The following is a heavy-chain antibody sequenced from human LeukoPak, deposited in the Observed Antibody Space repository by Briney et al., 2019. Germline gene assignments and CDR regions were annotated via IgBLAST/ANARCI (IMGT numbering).Heavy chain of an antibody. CDR2: ISWNSGSI. J-gene: IGHJ4*02. CDR3: ARVSGYCSSTSCYVHYLDF. Sequence: PGGSLRLSCAASGFTFDDYAMHWVRQAPGKGLEWVSGISWNSGSIGYADSVKGRFTISRDNAKNSLYLQMNSLRAEDTAVYYCARVSGYCSSTSCYVHYLDFWGQGTLVTVSS. D-gene: IGHD2-2*01. V-gene: IGHV3-9*01. CDR1: GFTFDDYA.